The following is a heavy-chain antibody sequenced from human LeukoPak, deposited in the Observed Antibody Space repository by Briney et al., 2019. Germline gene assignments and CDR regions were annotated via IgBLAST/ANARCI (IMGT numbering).Heavy chain of an antibody. CDR3: ARDVPGSIGTTARFDP. J-gene: IGHJ5*02. D-gene: IGHD1-1*01. CDR2: ISTNNGNT. V-gene: IGHV1-18*01. CDR1: GYTSIDYG. Sequence: GASVKVSCKSSGYTSIDYGISWMRQAPGQGLEWMGWISTNNGNTNYAQQFQGRVTMTTDTSTSTAYMELRGLKSDDTAVYYCARDVPGSIGTTARFDPWGQGTLVTVSS.